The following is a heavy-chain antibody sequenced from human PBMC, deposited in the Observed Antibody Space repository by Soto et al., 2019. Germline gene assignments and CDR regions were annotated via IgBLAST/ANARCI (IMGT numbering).Heavy chain of an antibody. V-gene: IGHV3-33*01. D-gene: IGHD2-2*01. CDR2: IWYDGGEK. J-gene: IGHJ4*02. Sequence: GSLRLSCAASRFAFGSYGMHWVRQPPGKGLEWVAVIWYDGGEKHYADSVKGRFTISRDNSKNTLYLQMNGLRVEDAAVYYCARGGCSSASCSDFDYWGQGTLVTVSS. CDR3: ARGGCSSASCSDFDY. CDR1: RFAFGSYG.